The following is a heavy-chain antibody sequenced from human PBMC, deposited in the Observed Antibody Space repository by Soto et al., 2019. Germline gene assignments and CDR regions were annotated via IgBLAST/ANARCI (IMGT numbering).Heavy chain of an antibody. J-gene: IGHJ4*02. Sequence: QVQLQESGPGLVKPSQTLSLTCTVSGGSISSGGYYWSWIRQHPGKGLEWIGYIYYSGSTYYNPSHKSRVTISVDTSKNQFSLKLSSVTAADTAVYYCARGVSLFVYYFDYWGQGTLVTVSS. CDR3: ARGVSLFVYYFDY. D-gene: IGHD3-3*01. CDR1: GGSISSGGYY. CDR2: IYYSGST. V-gene: IGHV4-31*03.